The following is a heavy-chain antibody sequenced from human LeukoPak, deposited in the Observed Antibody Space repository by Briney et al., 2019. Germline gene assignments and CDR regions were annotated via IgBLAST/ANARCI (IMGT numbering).Heavy chain of an antibody. D-gene: IGHD5-24*01. CDR3: ARGGRWLQFNY. CDR2: ISYSEST. J-gene: IGHJ4*02. Sequence: PSETLSLTCTVSGGSVNSGTYYWSWIRQPPGKGLEWIEYISYSESTNYNPSLKSRVTISVDTSKNQFSLKLSSVTAADTAVYYCARGGRWLQFNYWGQGTLVTVSS. V-gene: IGHV4-61*01. CDR1: GGSVNSGTYY.